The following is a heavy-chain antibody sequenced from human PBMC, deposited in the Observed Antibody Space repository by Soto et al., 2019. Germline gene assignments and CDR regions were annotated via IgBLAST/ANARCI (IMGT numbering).Heavy chain of an antibody. Sequence: QVQLVQSGAEVKKPGSSVKVSCKASGGTFSSYTISWVRQAPGQGLEWMGRIIPILGIANYAQKFQGRVTITADKSTSTAYMELSSLRSEDTAVYFCATTIVATTTGGYDYWGQGTLVTVSS. D-gene: IGHD5-12*01. CDR2: IIPILGIA. J-gene: IGHJ4*02. V-gene: IGHV1-69*02. CDR1: GGTFSSYT. CDR3: ATTIVATTTGGYDY.